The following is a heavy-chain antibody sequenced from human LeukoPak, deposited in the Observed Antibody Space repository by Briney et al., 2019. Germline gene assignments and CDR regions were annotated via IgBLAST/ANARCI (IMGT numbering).Heavy chain of an antibody. CDR2: IYSGGST. D-gene: IGHD1-26*01. J-gene: IGHJ3*02. CDR3: ARESNSGSYYAFDI. CDR1: GFTVSSNY. V-gene: IGHV3-53*01. Sequence: GGSLRLSCAASGFTVSSNYMSWVRQAPGKGLEWVSVIYSGGSTYYSDSVKGRFTISRDNSKNTLYLQMNSLRAEDTAVYYCARESNSGSYYAFDIWGQGTMVTVSS.